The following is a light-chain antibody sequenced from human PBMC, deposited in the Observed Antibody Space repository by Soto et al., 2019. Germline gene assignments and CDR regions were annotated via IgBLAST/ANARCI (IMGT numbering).Light chain of an antibody. CDR2: SNN. V-gene: IGLV1-44*01. J-gene: IGLJ2*01. Sequence: QAVVTQPPSASGTPGQRATVSCSGSSSNIGSNTVNWYQQLPGTAPKLLIYSNNQRPSGAPDRFSGSKSGTSASLAISGLQSEDEADYYCAAWDDSLNGVVFGGGTKLTVL. CDR3: AAWDDSLNGVV. CDR1: SSNIGSNT.